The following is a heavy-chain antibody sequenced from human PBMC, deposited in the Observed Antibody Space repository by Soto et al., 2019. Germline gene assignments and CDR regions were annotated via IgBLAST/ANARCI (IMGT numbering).Heavy chain of an antibody. V-gene: IGHV3-30-3*01. Sequence: QVQLVESGGGVVQPGRSLRLSCAASGFTFSSYAMHWVRQAPGKGQEWVAVISYDGSNKYYADSVKGRFTISRDNSKNTLYLQMNSLRAEDTAVYYCARRSGYCSSTSCYTWGSFDYWGQGTLVTVSS. CDR1: GFTFSSYA. CDR3: ARRSGYCSSTSCYTWGSFDY. D-gene: IGHD2-2*02. CDR2: ISYDGSNK. J-gene: IGHJ4*02.